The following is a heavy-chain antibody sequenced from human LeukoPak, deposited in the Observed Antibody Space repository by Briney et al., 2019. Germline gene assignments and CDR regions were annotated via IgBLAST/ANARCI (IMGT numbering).Heavy chain of an antibody. D-gene: IGHD1-26*01. J-gene: IGHJ4*02. CDR2: INNDGTFT. V-gene: IGHV3-74*01. CDR1: GFTFSNYW. CDR3: ARDEVGTTPFDY. Sequence: PGGSLRLSCAASGFTFSNYWMHCVRQAPGKGLVWVSLINNDGTFTTYADSVKGRFTISTDNAKNTLHLQMNSLRAEDTALYYCARDEVGTTPFDYWGQGALVTVSS.